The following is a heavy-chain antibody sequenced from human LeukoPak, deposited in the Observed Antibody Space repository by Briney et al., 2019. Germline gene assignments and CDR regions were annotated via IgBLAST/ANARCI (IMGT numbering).Heavy chain of an antibody. CDR3: ARAGIAAALKPNWFDP. Sequence: GGSLRLSCAASGFTFSSYSMNWVRQAPGKGLEWVSSISSSSSYIYYADSVKGRFTISRDNAKNSLYLQMNSLRAEDTAVYYCARAGIAAALKPNWFDPWSQGTLVTVSS. CDR1: GFTFSSYS. D-gene: IGHD6-13*01. V-gene: IGHV3-21*01. J-gene: IGHJ5*02. CDR2: ISSSSSYI.